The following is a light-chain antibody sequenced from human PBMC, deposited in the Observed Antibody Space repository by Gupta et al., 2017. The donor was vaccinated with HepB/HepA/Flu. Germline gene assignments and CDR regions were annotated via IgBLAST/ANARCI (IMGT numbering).Light chain of an antibody. CDR3: QTWGTGIQV. Sequence: LTPSLSAPASLRHSVTLTCTLTSDHSTYDIAWHQQQPEKGPRFLMNVRSDGSRNKGDGVPDRFSDSGSGTERSLTISSLQAEDEDSYYSQTWGTGIQVFGGGTKLTVL. V-gene: IGLV4-69*01. J-gene: IGLJ2*01. CDR1: SDHSTYD. CDR2: VRSDGSR.